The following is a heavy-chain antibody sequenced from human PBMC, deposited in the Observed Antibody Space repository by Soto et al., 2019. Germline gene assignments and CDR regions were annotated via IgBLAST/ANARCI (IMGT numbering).Heavy chain of an antibody. Sequence: SETLSLTCTVSGGSVSSGDYYWSWIRQPPGKGLEWIGYIYYSGSTNYNPSLKSRVSISLDTSKNQFSLRLTSVAAADTAVYYCARIPVDTYMINWFDPWGQGTLVTVSS. CDR2: IYYSGST. V-gene: IGHV4-61*08. D-gene: IGHD5-18*01. CDR3: ARIPVDTYMINWFDP. CDR1: GGSVSSGDYY. J-gene: IGHJ5*02.